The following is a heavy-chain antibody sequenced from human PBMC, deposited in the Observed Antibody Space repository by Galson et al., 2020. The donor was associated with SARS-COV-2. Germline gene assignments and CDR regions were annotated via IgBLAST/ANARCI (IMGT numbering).Heavy chain of an antibody. CDR2: ISGSGGST. CDR3: AKSLAPGITMVRGVINYYYYGMDV. Sequence: GESLKISCAASGFTFSSYAMSWVRQAPGKGLEWVSAISGSGGSTYYADSVKGRFTISRDNSKNTLYLQMNSLRAEDTAVYYCAKSLAPGITMVRGVINYYYYGMDVWGQGTTVTVSS. CDR1: GFTFSSYA. V-gene: IGHV3-23*01. J-gene: IGHJ6*02. D-gene: IGHD3-10*01.